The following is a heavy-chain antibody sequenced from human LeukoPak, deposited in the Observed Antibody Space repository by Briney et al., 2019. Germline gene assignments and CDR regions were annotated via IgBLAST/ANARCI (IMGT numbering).Heavy chain of an antibody. J-gene: IGHJ6*03. CDR1: GGSISSSSYY. D-gene: IGHD3-16*01. CDR2: IYYSGST. CDR3: ARLGANYYYYMDV. Sequence: SETLSLTCTVSGGSISSSSYYWGWIRQPPGKGLEWIGSIYYSGSTYYNPSLKSRVTISVDTSKNQFSLKLSSVTAADTAVYYCARLGANYYYYMDVWGKGTTVTISS. V-gene: IGHV4-39*01.